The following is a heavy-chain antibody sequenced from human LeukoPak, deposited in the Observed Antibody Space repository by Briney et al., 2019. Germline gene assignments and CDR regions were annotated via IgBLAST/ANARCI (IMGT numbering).Heavy chain of an antibody. D-gene: IGHD3-10*02. J-gene: IGHJ4*02. CDR1: GGSISSYY. CDR2: IYYSGST. Sequence: PSETLSLTCTVSGGSISSYYWSWIRQPPGKGLEWIGYIYYSGSTNYNPSLKSRVTISVDTSKNQFSLKLSSVTAADTAVYYCCSGCYYFDYWGQGTLVTVSS. CDR3: CSGCYYFDY. V-gene: IGHV4-59*01.